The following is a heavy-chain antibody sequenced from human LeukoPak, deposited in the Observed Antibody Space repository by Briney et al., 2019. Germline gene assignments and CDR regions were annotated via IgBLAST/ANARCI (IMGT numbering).Heavy chain of an antibody. D-gene: IGHD3-3*01. CDR3: ARDQSPYYDFWSGCH. Sequence: GGSLRLSCAASGFTFSDYYMTCFRQAPGKGLEWVSYISSSGTTIYYADSVEGRFTVSRDNADNSLYLQMDSLRAEDTAVYYCARDQSPYYDFWSGCHWGLGTLLTVSS. V-gene: IGHV3-11*04. J-gene: IGHJ4*02. CDR1: GFTFSDYY. CDR2: ISSSGTTI.